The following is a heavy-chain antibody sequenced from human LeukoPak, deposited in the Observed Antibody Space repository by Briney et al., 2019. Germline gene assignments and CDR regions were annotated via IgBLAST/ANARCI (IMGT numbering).Heavy chain of an antibody. CDR3: AKREIYYFDY. V-gene: IGHV3-23*01. Sequence: GGSLRLSCVASGFTFSNYAMSWVRQAPGKGLEWVSAITSSGGSTYYADSVKGRFTISRDSSKNTLYLQMNSLRAEDTAVYYCAKREIYYFDYWGQGTLVSVSS. CDR2: ITSSGGST. J-gene: IGHJ4*02. CDR1: GFTFSNYA.